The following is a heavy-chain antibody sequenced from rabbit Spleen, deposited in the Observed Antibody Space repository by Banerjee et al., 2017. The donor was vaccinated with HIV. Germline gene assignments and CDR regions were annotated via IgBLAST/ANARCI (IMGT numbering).Heavy chain of an antibody. CDR2: IEPIFGNT. CDR1: GFDFSNYG. Sequence: QEQLVESGGGLVQPGGSLKLSCKASGFDFSNYGVSWVRQAPGKGLEWIGYIEPIFGNTYYANWVNGRFTISSHNAQNTLYLQLSSLTAADTATYFCARDLTDAIGWNFNLWGQGTLVTVS. J-gene: IGHJ4*01. V-gene: IGHV1S47*01. CDR3: ARDLTDAIGWNFNL. D-gene: IGHD1-1*01.